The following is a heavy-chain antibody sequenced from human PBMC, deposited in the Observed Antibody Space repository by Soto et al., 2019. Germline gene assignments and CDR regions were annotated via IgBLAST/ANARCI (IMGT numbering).Heavy chain of an antibody. CDR3: ARDGSTSWYSYDYHGMDV. Sequence: EVQLVEPGGGLVQPGGPLRLSCAASGFTFRTYWLSWVRQVPGKGLEWVANINLDGSEKNYVDSVKGRFTISRDNARNSLYLQMSSLRAEDTALYYCARDGSTSWYSYDYHGMDVWGQGTTVTVSS. CDR1: GFTFRTYW. V-gene: IGHV3-7*05. J-gene: IGHJ6*02. CDR2: INLDGSEK. D-gene: IGHD5-18*01.